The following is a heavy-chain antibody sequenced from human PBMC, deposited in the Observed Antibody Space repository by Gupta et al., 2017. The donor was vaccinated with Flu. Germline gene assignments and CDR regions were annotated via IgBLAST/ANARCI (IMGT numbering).Heavy chain of an antibody. CDR3: ARGSIVVVPAAPTMTAGWFDP. CDR2: INHSGST. J-gene: IGHJ5*02. Sequence: LEWIGEINHSGSTNYNPSLKSRVTISVDTSKNQFSLKLSSVTAADTAVYYCARGSIVVVPAAPTMTAGWFDPWGQGTLVTVSS. D-gene: IGHD2-2*01. V-gene: IGHV4-34*01.